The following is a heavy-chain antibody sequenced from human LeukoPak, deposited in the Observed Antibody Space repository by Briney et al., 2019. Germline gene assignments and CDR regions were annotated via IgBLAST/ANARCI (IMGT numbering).Heavy chain of an antibody. J-gene: IGHJ4*02. Sequence: PGGSLRLSCAASGFTFSSYGMHWVRQAPGKGLEWVAVIWYDGSNKYYADSVKGRFTISRDNSENTLYLQMNSLRAEDTAVHYCAREFDYWGQGTLVTVSS. CDR3: AREFDY. CDR2: IWYDGSNK. CDR1: GFTFSSYG. V-gene: IGHV3-33*01.